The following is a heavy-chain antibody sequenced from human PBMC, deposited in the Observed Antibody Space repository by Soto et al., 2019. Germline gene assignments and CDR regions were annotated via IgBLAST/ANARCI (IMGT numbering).Heavy chain of an antibody. V-gene: IGHV4-59*01. J-gene: IGHJ4*02. Sequence: SETLSLTCTVSGGSISSYYWSWIRQPPGKGLEWIGYIYYSGSTNYNPSLKSRVTISVDTSKNQFSLKLSSVTAADTAVYYCARDHDEAAAGTEFDYWGQGTLVTVSS. CDR2: IYYSGST. D-gene: IGHD6-13*01. CDR1: GGSISSYY. CDR3: ARDHDEAAAGTEFDY.